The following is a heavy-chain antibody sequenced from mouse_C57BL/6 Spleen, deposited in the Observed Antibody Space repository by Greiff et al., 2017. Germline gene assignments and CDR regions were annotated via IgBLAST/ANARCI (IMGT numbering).Heavy chain of an antibody. CDR3: AREGDYAGGFAY. Sequence: VQLQQPGAELVKPGASVKLSCKASGYTFTSYWMHWVKQRPGQGLEWIGRIDPYGGYTNYNEKFKGKATLTVDKSSSTAYMQLSSLTSEDSAVYYCAREGDYAGGFAYWGQGTLVTVSA. J-gene: IGHJ3*01. V-gene: IGHV1-72*01. CDR2: IDPYGGYT. D-gene: IGHD2-4*01. CDR1: GYTFTSYW.